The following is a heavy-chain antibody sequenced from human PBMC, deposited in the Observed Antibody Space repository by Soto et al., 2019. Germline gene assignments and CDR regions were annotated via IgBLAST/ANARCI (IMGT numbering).Heavy chain of an antibody. CDR2: VNPRSGDT. CDR1: GYTFINYY. V-gene: IGHV1-2*02. J-gene: IGHJ4*02. CDR3: ARQLAYCGGDCYTEPIEY. D-gene: IGHD2-21*02. Sequence: ASVKVSCKASGYTFINYYIHWVRQAPGQGLEWTGWVNPRSGDTNYAQRFQGRVTMTRDTSISTAYMELSRLRSDDTAVYYCARQLAYCGGDCYTEPIEYWGQGTLVTVSS.